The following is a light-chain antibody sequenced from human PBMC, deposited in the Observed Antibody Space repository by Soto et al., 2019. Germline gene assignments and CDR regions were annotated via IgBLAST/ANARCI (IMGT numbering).Light chain of an antibody. CDR2: EDN. Sequence: NFMRTQPHSLSESPGKTVIISCTRSSGSFASNYVQWYQHRPGSAPTIVLYEDNHSPSGVPDRFSGSIDSSATSASLTIAGLKTEYAAYDSCHSFASHSLGFGGGTKLTVL. V-gene: IGLV6-57*03. CDR3: HSFASHSLG. J-gene: IGLJ3*02. CDR1: SGSFASNY.